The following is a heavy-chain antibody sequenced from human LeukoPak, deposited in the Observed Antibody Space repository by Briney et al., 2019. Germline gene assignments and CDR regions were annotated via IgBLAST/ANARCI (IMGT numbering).Heavy chain of an antibody. CDR1: GFTFSDYY. Sequence: GGSLRLSCAASGFTFSDYYMSWIRQAPGKGLEWVSYISSSGSTIYYADSVKGRFTISRDNAKNTLYLQMNSLRAEDTAVYYCASNVGEAETVTHRYYYYGMDVWGQGTTVTVSS. CDR3: ASNVGEAETVTHRYYYYGMDV. D-gene: IGHD4-17*01. CDR2: ISSSGSTI. V-gene: IGHV3-11*04. J-gene: IGHJ6*02.